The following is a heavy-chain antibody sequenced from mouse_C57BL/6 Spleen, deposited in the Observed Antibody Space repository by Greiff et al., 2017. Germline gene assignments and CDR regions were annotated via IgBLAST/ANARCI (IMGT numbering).Heavy chain of an antibody. CDR1: GYTFTDYE. CDR3: TGGSGYLFAY. Sequence: VQLQQSGAELVRPGASVTLSCKASGYTFTDYEMHWVKQTPVHGLEWIGAIDPETGGTAYNQKFKGKAILTADKSSSTAYMELRSLTSEDSAVYYYTGGSGYLFAYWGQGTLVTVSA. J-gene: IGHJ3*01. CDR2: IDPETGGT. D-gene: IGHD3-2*02. V-gene: IGHV1-15*01.